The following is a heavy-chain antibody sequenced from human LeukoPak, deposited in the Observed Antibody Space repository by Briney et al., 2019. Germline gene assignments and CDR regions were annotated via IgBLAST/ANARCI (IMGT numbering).Heavy chain of an antibody. CDR2: INSVGSST. J-gene: IGHJ4*02. D-gene: IGHD6-19*01. V-gene: IGHV3-74*01. Sequence: QTGGSLRLSCAASGFTFSSFWMHWVRQAPGKGLVWVSRINSVGSSTSYADSVKGRFTISRVNAKNTLYLQMNSLRAEDTAVYYCARERTSGWDAFDFWGQGTLVTVSS. CDR1: GFTFSSFW. CDR3: ARERTSGWDAFDF.